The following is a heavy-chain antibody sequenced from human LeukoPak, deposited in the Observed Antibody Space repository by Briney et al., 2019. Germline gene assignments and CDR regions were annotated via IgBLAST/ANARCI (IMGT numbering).Heavy chain of an antibody. CDR1: GFTFNSYA. CDR3: ARVARQLPGY. D-gene: IGHD2-2*01. V-gene: IGHV3-23*01. J-gene: IGHJ4*02. Sequence: PGGSLRLSCAASGFTFNSYAMSWVRQAPGKGLEWVSAISGTGGTTYYADSVKGRFTISRDNAKNSLYLQMNTLRAEDTAVYYCARVARQLPGYWGQGTLVTVSS. CDR2: ISGTGGTT.